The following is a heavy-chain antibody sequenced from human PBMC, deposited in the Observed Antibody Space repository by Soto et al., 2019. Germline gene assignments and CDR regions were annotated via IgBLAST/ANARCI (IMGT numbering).Heavy chain of an antibody. CDR1: GFTFSSYG. CDR3: AKGGGAEGGSPYCSSTSCFPYYYYYYMDV. D-gene: IGHD2-2*01. V-gene: IGHV3-30*18. CDR2: ISYDGSNK. J-gene: IGHJ6*03. Sequence: GGSLRLSCAASGFTFSSYGMHWVRQAPGKGLEWVAVISYDGSNKYYADSVKGRFTISRDNSKNTLYLQMNSLRAEDTAVYYCAKGGGAEGGSPYCSSTSCFPYYYYYYMDVWGKGTTVTVSS.